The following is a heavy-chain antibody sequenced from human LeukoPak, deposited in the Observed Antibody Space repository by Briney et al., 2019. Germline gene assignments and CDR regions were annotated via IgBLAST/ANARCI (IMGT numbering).Heavy chain of an antibody. CDR3: TREGTAIDWFDP. CDR2: INPSGGST. CDR1: GYTFTSYY. V-gene: IGHV1-46*01. J-gene: IGHJ5*02. D-gene: IGHD5-18*01. Sequence: ASVKVSCKASGYTFTSYYMHWVRQAPGQGLEWMGIINPSGGSTSYAQKFQGRVTMTTDTSTSTAYMELSSLRSEDTAVYYCTREGTAIDWFDPWGQGTLVTVSS.